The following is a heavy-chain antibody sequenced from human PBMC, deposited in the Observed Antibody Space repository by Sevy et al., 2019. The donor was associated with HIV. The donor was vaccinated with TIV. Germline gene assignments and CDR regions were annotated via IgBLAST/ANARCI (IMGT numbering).Heavy chain of an antibody. D-gene: IGHD6-19*01. CDR2: TYSGGAT. CDR3: AKDRSSGWFLDAFDI. J-gene: IGHJ3*02. V-gene: IGHV3-53*01. CDR1: GLRVTANY. Sequence: GGSLRLSCAASGLRVTANYLSWVRQAPGKGLEWVSITYSGGATDYSDSVKGRFTISRDNSKNTLYLQMNSLRAEDTAVYYCAKDRSSGWFLDAFDIWGQGTMVTVSS.